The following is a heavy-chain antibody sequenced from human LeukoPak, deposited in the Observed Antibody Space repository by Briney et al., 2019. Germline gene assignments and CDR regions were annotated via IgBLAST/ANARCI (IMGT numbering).Heavy chain of an antibody. CDR2: INHSGST. D-gene: IGHD6-13*01. CDR1: GGSFSGYY. V-gene: IGHV4-34*01. Sequence: SETLSLTCAVYGGSFSGYYWSWIRQPPGKGLEWIGEINHSGSTNYSPSLKSRVTISVDTSKNQFSLKLSSVTAADTAVYYCARMYSSSWYVFDYWGQGTLVTVSS. J-gene: IGHJ4*02. CDR3: ARMYSSSWYVFDY.